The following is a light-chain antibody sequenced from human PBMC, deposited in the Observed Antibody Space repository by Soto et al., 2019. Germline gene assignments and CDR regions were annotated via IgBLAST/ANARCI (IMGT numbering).Light chain of an antibody. CDR2: DAY. V-gene: IGKV3-11*01. CDR1: QSFRGL. Sequence: EIVMTRSPATLSVSPGERGTPCCRASQSFRGLLAWYQQKPGQAPRLLIYDAYNRATGIPPRFSGSGSGTDFTLTISSLEPEDSAVYYCQQRNMWPITFGQGTRLEI. J-gene: IGKJ5*01. CDR3: QQRNMWPIT.